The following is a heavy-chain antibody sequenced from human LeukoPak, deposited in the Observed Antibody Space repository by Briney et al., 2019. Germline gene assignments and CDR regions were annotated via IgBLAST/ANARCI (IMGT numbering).Heavy chain of an antibody. D-gene: IGHD3-9*01. Sequence: GESLKISCKGSGYSFTSYWIGWVRQMPGKGLEWMGIIYPGDSDTRYSPSFQGQVTISADKSISTAYLQWSSLKASDTAMYYCARDGRTSGGSNDTLFDYWGQGTLVTVSS. CDR3: ARDGRTSGGSNDTLFDY. CDR2: IYPGDSDT. V-gene: IGHV5-51*01. J-gene: IGHJ4*02. CDR1: GYSFTSYW.